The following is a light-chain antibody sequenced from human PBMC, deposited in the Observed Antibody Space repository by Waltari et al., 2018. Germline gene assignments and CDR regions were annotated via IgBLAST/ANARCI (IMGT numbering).Light chain of an antibody. CDR3: AAWDDSLRSPI. CDR2: RNN. Sequence: QSVLAQPPSASGTPGQRVTISCAGSSSNLGRNYVYWYQQFPGTAPQVLISRNNERPAGVPDRVSGSKSGTSASLAISGLRSEDEADYYCAAWDDSLRSPIFGGGTKLTVL. CDR1: SSNLGRNY. J-gene: IGLJ2*01. V-gene: IGLV1-47*01.